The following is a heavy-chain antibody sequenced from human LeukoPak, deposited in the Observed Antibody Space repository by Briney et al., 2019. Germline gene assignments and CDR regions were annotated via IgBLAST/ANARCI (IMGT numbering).Heavy chain of an antibody. CDR2: ISYDGSNK. J-gene: IGHJ4*02. V-gene: IGHV3-30*18. D-gene: IGHD6-13*01. Sequence: PGGSLRLSCAASGFTFSSYGMHWVRQAPGKGLEWVAVISYDGSNKYYADSVKGRFTISRDNSKNTLYLQMNSLRAEDTAVYYCAKETFIAAAGTFDYWGQGTLVTVSS. CDR3: AKETFIAAAGTFDY. CDR1: GFTFSSYG.